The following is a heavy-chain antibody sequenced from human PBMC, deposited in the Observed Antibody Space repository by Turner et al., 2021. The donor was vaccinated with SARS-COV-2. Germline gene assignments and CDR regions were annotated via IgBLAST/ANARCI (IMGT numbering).Heavy chain of an antibody. CDR3: AKGESQYFDY. J-gene: IGHJ4*02. Sequence: QVQLVESGGGVVQPGRSLRLSCAASGFTFSSYGMHGVRQAPGKGMEWVAVRSYDGSNKYYADSVKGRFTISRDNSKNTLYLQMNSLGAEDTAVYYCAKGESQYFDYWGQGTLVTVSS. CDR2: RSYDGSNK. V-gene: IGHV3-30*18. CDR1: GFTFSSYG.